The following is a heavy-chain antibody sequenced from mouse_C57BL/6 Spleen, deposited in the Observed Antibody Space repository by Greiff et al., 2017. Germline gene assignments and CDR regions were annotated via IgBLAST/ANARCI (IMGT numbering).Heavy chain of an antibody. CDR2: IYPRSGNT. J-gene: IGHJ1*03. CDR3: ARDTGRGYFDV. V-gene: IGHV1-81*01. D-gene: IGHD5-1-1*01. CDR1: GYTFTSYG. Sequence: VQLQQSGAELARPGASVKLSCKASGYTFTSYGISWVKQRTGQGLEWIGEIYPRSGNTYYNEKFKGKATLTADKSSSTAYMELRSLTSEDSAVXVCARDTGRGYFDVWGTGTTVTVSS.